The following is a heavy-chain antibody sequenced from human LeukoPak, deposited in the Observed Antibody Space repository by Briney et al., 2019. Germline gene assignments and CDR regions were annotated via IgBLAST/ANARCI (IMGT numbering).Heavy chain of an antibody. Sequence: PGGSLRLSCAASGFTFSSYWMSWARQAPGKGLEWVANIKQDGSEKYYVDSVKGRFTISRANAKNSLYLQMNSLRAEDTAVYYCARGGSGYDYVWGSYRTGYAFDIWGQGTMVTVSS. D-gene: IGHD3-16*02. CDR1: GFTFSSYW. CDR3: ARGGSGYDYVWGSYRTGYAFDI. J-gene: IGHJ3*02. CDR2: IKQDGSEK. V-gene: IGHV3-7*01.